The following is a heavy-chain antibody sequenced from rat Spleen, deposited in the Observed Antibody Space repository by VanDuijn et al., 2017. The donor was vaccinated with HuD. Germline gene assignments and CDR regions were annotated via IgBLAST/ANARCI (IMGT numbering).Heavy chain of an antibody. Sequence: QVQLEESGPGLVQTSQTLSLTCTVSGLSLTTNSVIWVRQPPGKGLEWMGVIWGNGSPNYNSALKSRLSISRDTSKSQVYLKMNSLQTEDTATYYCARADIGAIYTDGIWGQGVMVTVSS. CDR1: GLSLTTNS. CDR2: IWGNGSP. J-gene: IGHJ2*01. D-gene: IGHD1-2*01. V-gene: IGHV2-13*01. CDR3: ARADIGAIYTDGI.